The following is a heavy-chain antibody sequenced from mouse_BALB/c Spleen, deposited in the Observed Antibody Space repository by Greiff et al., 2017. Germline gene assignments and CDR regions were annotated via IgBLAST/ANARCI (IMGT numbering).Heavy chain of an antibody. Sequence: EVMLVESGGGLVKPGGSLKLSCAASGFTFSSYAMSWVRQTPEKRLEWVASISSGGSTYYPDSVKGRFTISRDNARNILYLQMSSLRSEDTAMYYCAREEYGNYAYWGQGTLVTVSA. D-gene: IGHD2-10*02. V-gene: IGHV5-6-5*01. CDR2: ISSGGST. J-gene: IGHJ3*01. CDR1: GFTFSSYA. CDR3: AREEYGNYAY.